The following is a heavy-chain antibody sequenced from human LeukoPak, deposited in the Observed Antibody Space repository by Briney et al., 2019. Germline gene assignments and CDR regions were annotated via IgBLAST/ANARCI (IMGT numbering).Heavy chain of an antibody. V-gene: IGHV3-49*04. J-gene: IGHJ4*02. CDR2: IRSKAYGGTT. Sequence: PGGSLRLSCAASGFTFSSYWMHWVRQAPGKGLEWVGFIRSKAYGGTTEYAASVKGRFTISRDDSKSIAYLQMNSLKTEDTAVYYCTRAPYDSSGYDYWGQGTLVTVSS. CDR1: GFTFSSYW. D-gene: IGHD3-22*01. CDR3: TRAPYDSSGYDY.